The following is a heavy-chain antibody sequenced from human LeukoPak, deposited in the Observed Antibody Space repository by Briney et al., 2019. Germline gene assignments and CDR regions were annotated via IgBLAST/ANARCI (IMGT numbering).Heavy chain of an antibody. V-gene: IGHV3-21*01. J-gene: IGHJ4*02. Sequence: GGSLRLSCAASGFTFSSYSMHWVRQAPGKGLEWVASISSSSSYIYYADSVKDRFTISRDNAKNSLYLQMNSLRAEDTAVYYCARGNPHDYWGQGTLVTVSS. CDR1: GFTFSSYS. CDR3: ARGNPHDY. CDR2: ISSSSSYI.